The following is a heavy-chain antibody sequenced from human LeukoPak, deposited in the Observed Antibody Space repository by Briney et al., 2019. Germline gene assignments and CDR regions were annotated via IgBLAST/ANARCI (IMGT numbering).Heavy chain of an antibody. D-gene: IGHD6-13*01. CDR3: AKGGGSSSAYYMDV. J-gene: IGHJ6*03. CDR2: VAGRSDYI. V-gene: IGHV3-23*01. CDR1: GFTFSHYA. Sequence: GGSLRLSCVASGFTFSHYAMSWVRQAPGKGLEWVSTVAGRSDYIYYIDSVKGRFTISRDNSKNTEYLQMNSLRAEDTAVYYCAKGGGSSSAYYMDVWGKGTTVIVSS.